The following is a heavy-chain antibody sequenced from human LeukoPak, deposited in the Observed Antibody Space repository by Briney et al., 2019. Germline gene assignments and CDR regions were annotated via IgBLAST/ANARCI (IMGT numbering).Heavy chain of an antibody. CDR2: ISSSGSTI. Sequence: GGSLRLSCAASGFTFSDYYMSWIRQAPGKGLEWVSYISSSGSTIYYADSVKGRFTISRDNAKNSLYLQMNSLRAEDTAVYYCAKDPEIAAAGPSYMDVWGKGTTVTVSS. V-gene: IGHV3-11*01. D-gene: IGHD6-13*01. CDR3: AKDPEIAAAGPSYMDV. CDR1: GFTFSDYY. J-gene: IGHJ6*03.